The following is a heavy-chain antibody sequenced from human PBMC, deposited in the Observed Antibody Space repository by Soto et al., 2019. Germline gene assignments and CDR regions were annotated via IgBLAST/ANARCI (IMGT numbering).Heavy chain of an antibody. D-gene: IGHD6-13*01. V-gene: IGHV3-30*18. CDR2: ISYDGSNK. Sequence: QVQLVESGGGVVHPGRSMRLSCAASGFTFSSYGMHWVRQAPGKGLEWVAVISYDGSNKYYADSVKGRFTISRDNSKNTLYRQMNSLRAEDTAVYYCAKDSGSSWSSFDYWGQGALVTVSS. CDR1: GFTFSSYG. J-gene: IGHJ4*02. CDR3: AKDSGSSWSSFDY.